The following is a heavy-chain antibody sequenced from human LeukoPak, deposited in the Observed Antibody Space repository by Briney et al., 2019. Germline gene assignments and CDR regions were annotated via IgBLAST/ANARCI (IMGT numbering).Heavy chain of an antibody. CDR2: IYSSGSP. D-gene: IGHD1-26*01. J-gene: IGHJ4*02. CDR1: GGSISTYY. V-gene: IGHV4-59*01. CDR3: VRSSGSHSYYFDY. Sequence: PSETLSLTCTVSGGSISTYYWSWIRQAPGKGLEWIGYIYSSGSPNYNPSLKSRVTISLDTSKNQFSLKLSSVTAADTAVYYCVRSSGSHSYYFDYWGQGTLVTVSS.